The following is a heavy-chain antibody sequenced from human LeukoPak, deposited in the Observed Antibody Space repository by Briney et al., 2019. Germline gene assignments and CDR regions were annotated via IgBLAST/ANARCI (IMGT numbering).Heavy chain of an antibody. CDR1: GGTFSSYA. CDR2: IIPILGIA. J-gene: IGHJ6*02. V-gene: IGHV1-69*04. CDR3: ARTRITIFGVIMAYYYGMDV. Sequence: ASVKVSCKASGGTFSSYAISWVRQAPGQGLEWMGRIIPILGIASYAQKFQGRVTITADKSTSTAYMELSSLRSEDTAVYYCARTRITIFGVIMAYYYGMDVWGQGTTVTVSS. D-gene: IGHD3-3*01.